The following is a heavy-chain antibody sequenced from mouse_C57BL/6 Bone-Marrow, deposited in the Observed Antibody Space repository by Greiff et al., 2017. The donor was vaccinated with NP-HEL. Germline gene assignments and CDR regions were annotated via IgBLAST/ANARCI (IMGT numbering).Heavy chain of an antibody. CDR2: IRNKANNHAT. Sequence: EVQLVESGGGLVQPGGSMKLSCAASGFTFSDAWMDWVRQSPEKGLEWVAEIRNKANNHATYYAESVKGRFTISRDDSKSSVYLQMNSLRAEDTGIYYCTRHVGYYWYFDVWGTGTTVTVSS. D-gene: IGHD2-2*01. CDR1: GFTFSDAW. V-gene: IGHV6-6*01. CDR3: TRHVGYYWYFDV. J-gene: IGHJ1*03.